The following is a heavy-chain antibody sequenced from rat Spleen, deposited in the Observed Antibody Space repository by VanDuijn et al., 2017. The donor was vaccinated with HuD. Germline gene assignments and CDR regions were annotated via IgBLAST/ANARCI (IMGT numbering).Heavy chain of an antibody. CDR3: TRDPITTRDYFDY. V-gene: IGHV2-6*01. J-gene: IGHJ2*01. Sequence: QVQLMESGPGLVQPSETLSLTCTVSGFSLTSYSVHWVRQPPGKGLEWIAAISSGGSTYFNSVLKSRLSISRDTSKSQVFLKMNSLQTEDTAIYFCTRDPITTRDYFDYWGQGVMVTVSS. CDR1: GFSLTSYS. D-gene: IGHD1-1*01. CDR2: ISSGGST.